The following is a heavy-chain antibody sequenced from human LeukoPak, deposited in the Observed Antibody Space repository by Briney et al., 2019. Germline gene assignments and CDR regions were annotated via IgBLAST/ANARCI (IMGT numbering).Heavy chain of an antibody. D-gene: IGHD5-18*01. CDR3: AKGDVDSPMNFYH. J-gene: IGHJ4*02. CDR2: INWGGGSR. CDR1: GFMFDDYT. Sequence: PGGSLRLSCAASGFMFDDYTMHWARQAPGKGLEWVSLINWGGGSRYYAASVKGRFTVSRDNSKNSLYLQMNSLRTEDTALYYCAKGDVDSPMNFYHWGQGTLVTVSS. V-gene: IGHV3-43*01.